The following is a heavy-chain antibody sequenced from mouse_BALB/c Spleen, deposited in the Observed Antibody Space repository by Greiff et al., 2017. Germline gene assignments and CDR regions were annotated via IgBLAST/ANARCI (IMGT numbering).Heavy chain of an antibody. CDR2: ISSGGST. Sequence: EVKVVESGGGLVKPGGSLKLSCAAPGFTFSSYAMSWVRQTPAKRLEWVASISSGGSTYYPDSVKGRFTISRDNARNILYLQMSSLRSEDTAMYYCARNGNYPYAMDYWGQGTSVAGSS. D-gene: IGHD2-1*01. CDR1: GFTFSSYA. CDR3: ARNGNYPYAMDY. V-gene: IGHV5-6-5*01. J-gene: IGHJ4*01.